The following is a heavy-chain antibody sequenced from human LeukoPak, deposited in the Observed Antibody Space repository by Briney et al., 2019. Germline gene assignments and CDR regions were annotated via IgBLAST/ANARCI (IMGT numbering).Heavy chain of an antibody. J-gene: IGHJ6*02. Sequence: SVKVSCKASGGTFSSYAISWVRQAPGQGLEWMGGIIPIFGTANYAQKFQGRVTITADESTSTAYMELSSLRSEDTAVYYCARNIAVVVAATRVAYYYGMDVWGQGTTVTVSS. CDR3: ARNIAVVVAATRVAYYYGMDV. D-gene: IGHD2-15*01. V-gene: IGHV1-69*13. CDR1: GGTFSSYA. CDR2: IIPIFGTA.